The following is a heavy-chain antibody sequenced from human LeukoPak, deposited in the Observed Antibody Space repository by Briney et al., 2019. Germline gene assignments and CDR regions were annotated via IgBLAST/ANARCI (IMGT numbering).Heavy chain of an antibody. CDR1: GFTFDDYA. D-gene: IGHD3-22*01. CDR2: ISWNSGSI. Sequence: GGSLRLSCAASGFTFDDYAMHWVRQAPGKGLEWVSGISWNSGSIGYADSVEGRFTISRDNAKNSLYLQMSSLRAEDMALYYCAKALTRITMIVVADAFDVWGQGTMVTVSS. V-gene: IGHV3-9*03. CDR3: AKALTRITMIVVADAFDV. J-gene: IGHJ3*01.